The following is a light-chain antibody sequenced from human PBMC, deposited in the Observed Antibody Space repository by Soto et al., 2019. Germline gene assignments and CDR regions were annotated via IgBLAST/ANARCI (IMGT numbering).Light chain of an antibody. J-gene: IGKJ4*02. CDR1: QTVFTGSNHKNY. CDR2: WAT. Sequence: IVMTQSQASLTVSLGERATINCKSSQTVFTGSNHKNYLAWYQHKPGQAPKLLMYWATARESGVPDRFRGRGFGTEFTLTITSVQAEYVAVYYCHQYFSLPSFGGGTKVEI. CDR3: HQYFSLPS. V-gene: IGKV4-1*01.